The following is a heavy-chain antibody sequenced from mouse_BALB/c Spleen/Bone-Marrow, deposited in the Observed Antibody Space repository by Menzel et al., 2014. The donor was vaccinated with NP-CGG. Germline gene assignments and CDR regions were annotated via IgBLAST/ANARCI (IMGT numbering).Heavy chain of an antibody. CDR3: ARRNDQGYPMDY. V-gene: IGHV5-17*02. J-gene: IGHJ4*01. Sequence: EVKLMESGGGLVQPGGSRKLSCAASGFTFSSFGMHWVRQAPEKGLEWVAYISSGSSSIYYADTVKGRFTISRDNSKNILFLQMTSLRSEDTAMYYCARRNDQGYPMDYWGQGISVTVSS. CDR2: ISSGSSSI. D-gene: IGHD3-1*01. CDR1: GFTFSSFG.